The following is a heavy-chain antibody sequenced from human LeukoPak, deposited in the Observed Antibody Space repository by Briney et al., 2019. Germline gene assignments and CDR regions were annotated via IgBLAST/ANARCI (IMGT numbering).Heavy chain of an antibody. V-gene: IGHV3-23*01. D-gene: IGHD3-10*02. Sequence: GGSLRLPCAASGFTFSSYAMSWVRQAPGKGLEWVSAISGSGGSTYYADSVKGRFTISRDNSKNTLYLQMNSLRAEDTAVYYCAKDFMSRFYFDYWGQGTLVTVSS. J-gene: IGHJ4*02. CDR2: ISGSGGST. CDR1: GFTFSSYA. CDR3: AKDFMSRFYFDY.